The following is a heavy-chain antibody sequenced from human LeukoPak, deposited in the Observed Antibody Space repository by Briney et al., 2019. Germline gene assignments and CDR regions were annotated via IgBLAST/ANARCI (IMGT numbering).Heavy chain of an antibody. CDR3: AKDTAVAALDY. Sequence: HPGRSLRLSCAASGFTFDDYAMHWVRQAPGKGLEWVSGISWNSGSIGYADSVKGRFTISRDNAKNSLYLQMNSLRAEDTALYYCAKDTAVAALDYWGQGTLVTVSS. D-gene: IGHD6-19*01. J-gene: IGHJ4*02. CDR1: GFTFDDYA. V-gene: IGHV3-9*01. CDR2: ISWNSGSI.